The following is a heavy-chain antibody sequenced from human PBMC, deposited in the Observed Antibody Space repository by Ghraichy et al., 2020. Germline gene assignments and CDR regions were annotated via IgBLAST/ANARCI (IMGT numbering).Heavy chain of an antibody. D-gene: IGHD4/OR15-4a*01. CDR3: ASSRAMVLTFDY. Sequence: QTLSLTCSVSGGSISPYYWSWIRQPPGKGLEWIGYIYSGGGTSSNPSLKSRVTMSLDTSKNQFSLRLTSVTAADTAVYYCASSRAMVLTFDYWGQGTLVTVSS. CDR2: IYSGGGT. CDR1: GGSISPYY. J-gene: IGHJ4*02. V-gene: IGHV4-4*09.